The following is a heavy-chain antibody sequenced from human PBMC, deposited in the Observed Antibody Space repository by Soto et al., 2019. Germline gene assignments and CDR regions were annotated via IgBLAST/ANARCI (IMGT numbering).Heavy chain of an antibody. Sequence: QVQLVQSGAEVKKPGSSVKVSCKASGGTFSSYAISWVRQAPGQGLEWMGGIIPIFGTANYAQKFQGRVTMTAVESTITAYMELSSLRSEYTAVYYCARDKSRYSESHDYWGQGTLVTVSS. D-gene: IGHD1-26*01. CDR1: GGTFSSYA. CDR2: IIPIFGTA. V-gene: IGHV1-69*01. J-gene: IGHJ4*02. CDR3: ARDKSRYSESHDY.